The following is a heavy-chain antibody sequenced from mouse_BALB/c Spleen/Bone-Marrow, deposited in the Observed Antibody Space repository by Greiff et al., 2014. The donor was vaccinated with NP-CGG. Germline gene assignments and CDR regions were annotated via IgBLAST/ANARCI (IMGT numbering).Heavy chain of an antibody. CDR1: GFTFTDYY. D-gene: IGHD2-1*01. CDR3: ARDKNYGSYWYFDV. V-gene: IGHV7-3*02. J-gene: IGHJ1*01. CDR2: IRNKANGYTT. Sequence: EVQLVESGGGLVQPGGFLRLSCATSGFTFTDYYMSWVRQPPGKALEWLGFIRNKANGYTTEYSASVKGRFTISRDNSQSILYLQMNTLRAEDSATYYCARDKNYGSYWYFDVWGAGTTVTVSS.